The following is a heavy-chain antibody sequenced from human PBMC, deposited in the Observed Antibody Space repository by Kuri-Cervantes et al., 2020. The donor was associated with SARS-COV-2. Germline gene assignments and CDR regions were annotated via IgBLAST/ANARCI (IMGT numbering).Heavy chain of an antibody. CDR1: GFTFNAYS. CDR3: VTRGGSEAFDV. V-gene: IGHV3-64D*06. CDR2: ISSNGETT. Sequence: GESLKISCSASGFTFNAYSMHWVRQAPGKGLEYVSAISSNGETTYYADSVKGRFIISRDNSKNTLFLQMSGLRAEDTAVYFCVTRGGSEAFDVWGQGTIVTVSS. J-gene: IGHJ3*01. D-gene: IGHD1-1*01.